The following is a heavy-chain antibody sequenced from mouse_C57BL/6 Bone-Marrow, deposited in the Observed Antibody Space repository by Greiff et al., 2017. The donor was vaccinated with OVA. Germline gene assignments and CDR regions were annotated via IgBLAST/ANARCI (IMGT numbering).Heavy chain of an antibody. V-gene: IGHV1-15*01. CDR3: TRPLTTVVPYAMDY. D-gene: IGHD1-1*01. Sequence: QVQLQQSGAELVRPGASVTLSCKASGYTFTDYEMHWVKQTPVHGLEWIGAIDPETGGTAYNQKFKGKAILTADKSSSTAYMELRILTSEDSAVYYCTRPLTTVVPYAMDYWGQGTSVTVSS. J-gene: IGHJ4*01. CDR2: IDPETGGT. CDR1: GYTFTDYE.